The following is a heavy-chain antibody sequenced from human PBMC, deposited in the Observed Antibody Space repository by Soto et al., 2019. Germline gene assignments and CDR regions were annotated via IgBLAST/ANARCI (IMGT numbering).Heavy chain of an antibody. CDR2: IYYSGST. D-gene: IGHD6-13*01. CDR3: ARSNVIAAAAYFDY. V-gene: IGHV4-39*01. J-gene: IGHJ4*01. CDR1: GGSISSSSYY. Sequence: SEILSLTCTVSGGSISSSSYYWGWIRQPPGKGLEWIGSIYYSGSTYYNPSLKSRVTISVDTSKNQFSLKLSSVTAADTAVYYCARSNVIAAAAYFDYWGHGTVVTASS.